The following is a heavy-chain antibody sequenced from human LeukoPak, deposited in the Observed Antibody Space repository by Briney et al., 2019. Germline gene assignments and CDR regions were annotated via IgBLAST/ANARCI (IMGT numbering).Heavy chain of an antibody. J-gene: IGHJ4*02. CDR3: ATTGDMVRGVFDY. V-gene: IGHV1-69*02. CDR2: IIPILGIA. D-gene: IGHD3-10*01. CDR1: GGTFSSYT. Sequence: SVKVSCKASGGTFSSYTISWVRQAPGQGLEWMGRIIPILGIANYAQKFQGRVTITADKSTSTAYMELSSLRSEDTAVYYCATTGDMVRGVFDYWGQGTLVTISS.